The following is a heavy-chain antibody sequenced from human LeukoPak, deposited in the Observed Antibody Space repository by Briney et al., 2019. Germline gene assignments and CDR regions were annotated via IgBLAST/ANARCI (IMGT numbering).Heavy chain of an antibody. CDR3: ARGGYYNSGSYFQLRPYYMDV. Sequence: SVKVSCKTSGDSFSNYAINWVRQAPGQGLEWMGGIIPIFGREHYALKFQGRVTITADESTSTAYIELSGLRSEDTAVYYCARGGYYNSGSYFQLRPYYMDVWGKGTTVTISS. CDR2: IIPIFGRE. J-gene: IGHJ6*03. V-gene: IGHV1-69*13. D-gene: IGHD3-10*01. CDR1: GDSFSNYA.